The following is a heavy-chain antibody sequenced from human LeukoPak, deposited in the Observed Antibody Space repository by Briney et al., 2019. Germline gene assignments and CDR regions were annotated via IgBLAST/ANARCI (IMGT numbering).Heavy chain of an antibody. CDR3: AIQMTMIAVVSYFDY. D-gene: IGHD3-22*01. CDR1: GITFNDSY. J-gene: IGHJ4*02. V-gene: IGHV3-11*04. Sequence: PGGSLRLSCAASGITFNDSYMSWIRQAPGKGLEWISFMYTGGSTIYYADSVKGRFTISRDNAKSSLHLQMNSLSAEDTAVYYCAIQMTMIAVVSYFDYWGQGTLVTVSS. CDR2: MYTGGSTI.